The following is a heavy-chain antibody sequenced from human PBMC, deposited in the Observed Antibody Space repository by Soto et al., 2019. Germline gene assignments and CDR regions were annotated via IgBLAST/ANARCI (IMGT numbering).Heavy chain of an antibody. CDR1: GYSFATYA. V-gene: IGHV1-3*01. J-gene: IGHJ5*02. Sequence: QVQLVQSGAEVKKPGTSVKGSCKASGYSFATYAIHWVRQAPGPGLEWMGWINPATGNTEYSDKFQDRITFTRYTSATTAYMELRGLRSEDTAVYYGARRYKSAGWLEPWGQGTLVTVSS. CDR3: ARRYKSAGWLEP. D-gene: IGHD1-1*01. CDR2: INPATGNT.